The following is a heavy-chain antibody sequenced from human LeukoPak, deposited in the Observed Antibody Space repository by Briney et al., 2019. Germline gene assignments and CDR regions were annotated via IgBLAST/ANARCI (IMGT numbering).Heavy chain of an antibody. CDR2: IYYSGST. J-gene: IGHJ5*02. CDR1: GGSISPYY. D-gene: IGHD1-26*01. Sequence: PSETLSLTCSVSGGSISPYYWNWIRQPPGKGLEWIGYIYYSGSTNYNPSLKSRVTISVDTSKNQFSLKLSSVTAADTAVYHCARRGDNWFDPWGQGTLVTVSS. CDR3: ARRGDNWFDP. V-gene: IGHV4-59*08.